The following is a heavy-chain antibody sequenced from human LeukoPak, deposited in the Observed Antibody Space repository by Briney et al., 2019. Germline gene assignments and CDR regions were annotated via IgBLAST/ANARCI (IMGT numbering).Heavy chain of an antibody. Sequence: GGSLRLSCAASGFTFTNYAMIRVRQAPGKGLEWVSGISGSGVSTYYAESVKGRFAISRDNSKNTVYLQMNSLKAEDTAVYYCARDQSYYYDSVGCYSGAFDIWGQGTMVTVSS. D-gene: IGHD3-22*01. V-gene: IGHV3-23*01. CDR2: ISGSGVST. CDR3: ARDQSYYYDSVGCYSGAFDI. CDR1: GFTFTNYA. J-gene: IGHJ3*02.